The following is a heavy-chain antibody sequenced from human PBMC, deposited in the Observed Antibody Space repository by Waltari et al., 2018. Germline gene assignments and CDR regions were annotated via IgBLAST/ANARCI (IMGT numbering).Heavy chain of an antibody. CDR2: VDPEDGET. CDR3: ATVYSSGWRPSDYFDY. Sequence: EVQLVQSGAEVKKPGATVKISCKASGYTFTDYYMHWVQQAPGKGLEWMGRVDPEDGETIYAEKFQGRVTITADTSTDTAYMELSSLRSEDTAVYYCATVYSSGWRPSDYFDYWGQGTLVTVSS. V-gene: IGHV1-69-2*01. CDR1: GYTFTDYY. D-gene: IGHD6-19*01. J-gene: IGHJ4*02.